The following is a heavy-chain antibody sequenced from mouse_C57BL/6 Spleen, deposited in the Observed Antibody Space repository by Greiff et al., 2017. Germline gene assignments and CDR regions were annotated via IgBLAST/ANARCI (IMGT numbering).Heavy chain of an antibody. J-gene: IGHJ4*01. CDR1: GFSLSTSGMG. CDR3: ARRAKGVKRGAMDY. V-gene: IGHV8-12*01. D-gene: IGHD1-3*01. Sequence: VKLMESGPGILQSSQTLSLTCSFSGFSLSTSGMGVSWIRQPSGKGLEWLATIYWDDDKRYNPSLKGRLTISKDTSRNQVFLKITSVDTADTATYYCARRAKGVKRGAMDYWGQGTSVTVSS. CDR2: IYWDDDK.